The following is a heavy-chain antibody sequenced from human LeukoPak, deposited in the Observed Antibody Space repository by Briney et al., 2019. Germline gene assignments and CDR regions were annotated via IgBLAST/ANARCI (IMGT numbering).Heavy chain of an antibody. Sequence: GGSLRLSCAASGFTFSSYAMSWVRQAPGKGLEWVSAISGSGGSTYYADSVKGRFTISRDNSKNTLYPQMNSLRAEDTAVYYCARAAYGNGYTAEVADYWGQGTLVTVSS. D-gene: IGHD3-16*01. V-gene: IGHV3-23*01. CDR3: ARAAYGNGYTAEVADY. J-gene: IGHJ4*02. CDR1: GFTFSSYA. CDR2: ISGSGGST.